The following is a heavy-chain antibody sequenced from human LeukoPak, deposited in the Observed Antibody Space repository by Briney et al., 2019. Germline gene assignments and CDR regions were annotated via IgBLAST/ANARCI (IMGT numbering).Heavy chain of an antibody. Sequence: SETLSLTCTVSGGSISSHYWSWIRQPPGKGLEWIGYIYYSGSTNYNPSLKSRVTISVDTSKNQFSLKLSCVTAADTAVYYCARGAGTYDFWSGYKVNWFEPWGQGTLVTVSS. CDR3: ARGAGTYDFWSGYKVNWFEP. V-gene: IGHV4-59*11. CDR2: IYYSGST. J-gene: IGHJ5*02. D-gene: IGHD3-3*01. CDR1: GGSISSHY.